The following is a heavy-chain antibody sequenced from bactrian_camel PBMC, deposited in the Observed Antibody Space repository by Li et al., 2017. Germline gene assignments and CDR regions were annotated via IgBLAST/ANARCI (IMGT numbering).Heavy chain of an antibody. CDR2: IDHFGGT. Sequence: HVQLVESGGGSVQAGGSLRLSCAATGYDYSSGCGGWIRQAPGKDREGVAAIDHFGGTSYAESVEGRFNIYLNNAKTTLFLLMNNLQPEDTATYYCAADRGPGCGFDDFSDRGQGTQVTVS. D-gene: IGHD3*01. J-gene: IGHJ4*01. CDR3: AADRGPGCGFDDFSD. V-gene: IGHV3S26*01. CDR1: GYDYSSGC.